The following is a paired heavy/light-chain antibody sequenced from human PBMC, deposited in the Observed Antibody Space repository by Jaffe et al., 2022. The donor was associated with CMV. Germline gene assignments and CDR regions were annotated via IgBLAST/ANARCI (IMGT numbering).Light chain of an antibody. J-gene: IGLJ3*02. CDR1: TGAVTSGHY. CDR3: LLSYSGARV. Sequence: AVVTQEPSLTVSPGGTVTLTCGSSTGAVTSGHYPYWFQQRPGQAPRTLIFDATNKYSWTPARFSGSFLGDKAALTLSGAQPEDEADYYCLLSYSGARVFGGGTKLTVL. CDR2: DAT. V-gene: IGLV7-46*01.
Heavy chain of an antibody. CDR1: GGSIRSGGYY. Sequence: QVQLLESGPGLVRPSQTLSLSCTVSGGSIRSGGYYWTWIRQHPGKGLEWIGSIDSGGSTYYDSSLKSRVSMSIHTSKNQFSVNLTSVTAADTAVYYCAREGVAGRRENDDSWGQGTLVTVSS. J-gene: IGHJ4*02. D-gene: IGHD6-19*01. V-gene: IGHV4-31*03. CDR2: IDSGGST. CDR3: AREGVAGRRENDDS.